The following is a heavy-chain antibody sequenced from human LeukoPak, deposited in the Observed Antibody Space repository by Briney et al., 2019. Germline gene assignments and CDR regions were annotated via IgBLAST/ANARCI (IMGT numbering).Heavy chain of an antibody. D-gene: IGHD2-2*01. V-gene: IGHV3-30*02. Sequence: GGSLRLSCAASGFTFSSYGMHWVRQAPGKGLEWVAFIRYDGSNKYYADSVKGRFTISRDNSKNTLYLQMNSLRAEDTAVYYCAKVWSVVVPAAKPMDLDAFDIWGQGTMVTVSS. CDR3: AKVWSVVVPAAKPMDLDAFDI. CDR1: GFTFSSYG. CDR2: IRYDGSNK. J-gene: IGHJ3*02.